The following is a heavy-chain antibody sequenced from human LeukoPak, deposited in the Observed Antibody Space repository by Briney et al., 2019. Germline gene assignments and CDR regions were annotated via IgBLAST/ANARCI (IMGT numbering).Heavy chain of an antibody. J-gene: IGHJ4*02. CDR1: GFTVSSNY. Sequence: GGSLRLSCAASGFTVSSNYMSWVRQAPGKGLEWVSAISGSGADTYYADSVKGRFAISRDDSKNTLYLQMSSLGAEDTAVYYCAKYQYQLLSTFDCWGQGTLVTVSS. CDR3: AKYQYQLLSTFDC. CDR2: ISGSGADT. D-gene: IGHD2-2*01. V-gene: IGHV3-23*01.